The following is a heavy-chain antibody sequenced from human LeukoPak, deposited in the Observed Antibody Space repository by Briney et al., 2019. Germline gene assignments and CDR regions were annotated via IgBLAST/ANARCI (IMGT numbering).Heavy chain of an antibody. Sequence: GGSLRLSCAASGFTFSSYAMSWVRQAPGKGLEWVSAISDSGDNTYYADSVKGRFTISRDNSKNTLYLQMNSLRAEDTAVYYCARAASGYSSGGYFDLWGRGTLVTVSS. J-gene: IGHJ2*01. D-gene: IGHD6-19*01. CDR3: ARAASGYSSGGYFDL. CDR2: ISDSGDNT. CDR1: GFTFSSYA. V-gene: IGHV3-23*01.